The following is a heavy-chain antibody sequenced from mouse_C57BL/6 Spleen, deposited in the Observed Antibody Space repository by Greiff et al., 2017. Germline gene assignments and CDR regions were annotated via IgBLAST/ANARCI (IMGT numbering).Heavy chain of an antibody. CDR3: ARSGDGYYFDY. V-gene: IGHV1-64*01. CDR1: GYTFTSYW. Sequence: QVQLQQPGAELVKPGASVKLSCKASGYTFTSYWMHWVKQRPGQGLEWIGMIHPNSGSTNYNEKFKSKATLTVDKSSSTAYMQLRSLTSEDSAVYYCARSGDGYYFDYWGQGTTLTVSS. J-gene: IGHJ2*01. CDR2: IHPNSGST. D-gene: IGHD2-3*01.